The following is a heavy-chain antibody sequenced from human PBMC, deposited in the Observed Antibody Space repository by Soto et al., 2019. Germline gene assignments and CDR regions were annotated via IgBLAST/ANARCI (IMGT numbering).Heavy chain of an antibody. CDR2: IKPDGSEQ. Sequence: LRLSCAASGFTFSSNWMNWVRQAPGKGLEWVATIKPDGSEQDYVESVKGRFTISRDNAKNSVHLQMYSLRAEDTAVYYCATVPWTAAASWGQGTLVTVSS. CDR1: GFTFSSNW. J-gene: IGHJ5*02. V-gene: IGHV3-7*01. CDR3: ATVPWTAAAS. D-gene: IGHD6-13*01.